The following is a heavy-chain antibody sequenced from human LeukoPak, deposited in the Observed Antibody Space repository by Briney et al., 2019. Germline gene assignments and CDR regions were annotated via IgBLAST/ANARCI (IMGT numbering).Heavy chain of an antibody. Sequence: GGSLRLSCAASGFTFSSYWMHWVRQAPGKGLVWVSRINSDGSSTSYADSVKGRFTISRDNAKNTLYLQMNSLRADDTAVYYCAKDSRTGSPRAFDYWGQGIPVTVSS. CDR1: GFTFSSYW. V-gene: IGHV3-74*01. J-gene: IGHJ4*02. D-gene: IGHD1-26*01. CDR3: AKDSRTGSPRAFDY. CDR2: INSDGSST.